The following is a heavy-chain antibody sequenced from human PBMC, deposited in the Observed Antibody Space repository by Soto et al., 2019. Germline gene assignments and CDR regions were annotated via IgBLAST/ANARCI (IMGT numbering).Heavy chain of an antibody. CDR2: INPKTAAT. J-gene: IGHJ6*02. D-gene: IGHD1-26*01. V-gene: IGHV1-2*02. Sequence: QVQMVQSGAEVRKSGASVKVSCKASGYTFSDYFIQWLRQAPGQGLEWVAWINPKTAATNYAKKFQDRVTVTSDTSFSTAYLELTRLRPDDTALYYCARIKWGLDYYSGMDVWGQGTALSVSS. CDR1: GYTFSDYF. CDR3: ARIKWGLDYYSGMDV.